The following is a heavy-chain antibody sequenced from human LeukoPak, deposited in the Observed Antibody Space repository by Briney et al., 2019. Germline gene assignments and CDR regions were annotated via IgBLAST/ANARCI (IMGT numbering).Heavy chain of an antibody. CDR3: AREGITVAGYYYYYYMDV. J-gene: IGHJ6*03. V-gene: IGHV1-18*01. CDR1: GYTFTSYD. CDR2: ISAYNGNT. Sequence: ASVKVSCKASGYTFTSYDINWVRQATGQGLEWMGWISAYNGNTNYAQKLQGRVTMTTDTSTSTAYMELRSLRSDDTAVYYCAREGITVAGYYYYYYMDVWGKGTTVTVSS. D-gene: IGHD6-19*01.